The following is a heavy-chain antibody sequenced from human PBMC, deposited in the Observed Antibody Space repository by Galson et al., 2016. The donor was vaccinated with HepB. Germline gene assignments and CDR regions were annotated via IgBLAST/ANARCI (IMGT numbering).Heavy chain of an antibody. CDR1: GFTFDSYW. Sequence: SLRLSCAASGFTFDSYWMSWVRQAPGKGLEWVASIKEDGSQKYYVDSVKGRFTISRDNAKNSLYLQMNSLRADDTAVYYCARDMYTGSYIIDYWGQGTLVTVSS. V-gene: IGHV3-7*01. CDR2: IKEDGSQK. D-gene: IGHD1-26*01. J-gene: IGHJ4*02. CDR3: ARDMYTGSYIIDY.